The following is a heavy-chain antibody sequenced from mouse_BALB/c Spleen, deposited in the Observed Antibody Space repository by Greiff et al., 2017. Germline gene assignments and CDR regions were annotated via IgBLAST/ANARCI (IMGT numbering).Heavy chain of an antibody. CDR2: INSNGGST. CDR1: EYEFPSHD. D-gene: IGHD2-14*01. V-gene: IGHV5-2*01. CDR3: ARDNYRYYFDY. J-gene: IGHJ2*01. Sequence: EVQLQESGGGLVQPGESLKLSCESNEYEFPSHDMSWVRKTPEKRLELVAAINSNGGSTYYPDSVKGRFTISRDNAKNTLYLQMSSLKSEDTAMYYCARDNYRYYFDYWGQGTTLTVSS.